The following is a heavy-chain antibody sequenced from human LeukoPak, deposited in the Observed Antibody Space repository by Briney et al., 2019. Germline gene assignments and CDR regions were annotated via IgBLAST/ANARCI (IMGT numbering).Heavy chain of an antibody. CDR1: GFTFSDYS. Sequence: GGSLRLSCAASGFTFSDYSMSWVRQAPGKGLEWVSTISSYGDSKYYADSVKGRFTISRDNSKNTLYLQMSSLRAEDTAVYYCATSSSLIVVAPTTKRDYWGQGTLVTVSS. CDR3: ATSSSLIVVAPTTKRDY. V-gene: IGHV3-23*01. CDR2: ISSYGDSK. J-gene: IGHJ4*02. D-gene: IGHD2-2*01.